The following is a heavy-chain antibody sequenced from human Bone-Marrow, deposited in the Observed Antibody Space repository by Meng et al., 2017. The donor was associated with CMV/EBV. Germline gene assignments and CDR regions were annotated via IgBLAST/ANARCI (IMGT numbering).Heavy chain of an antibody. CDR1: GFTVSSND. J-gene: IGHJ6*02. V-gene: IGHV3-53*01. Sequence: GEALKISCASSGFTVSSNDMSWVRQAPGKGLGWVSVIYSGGSTYYADSVKGRFTISRDNSKNTLYLQMNSLRAEVTAVYYCARVPRYSGSYDYYYGMDVWGQGTTVTVSS. CDR2: IYSGGST. D-gene: IGHD1-26*01. CDR3: ARVPRYSGSYDYYYGMDV.